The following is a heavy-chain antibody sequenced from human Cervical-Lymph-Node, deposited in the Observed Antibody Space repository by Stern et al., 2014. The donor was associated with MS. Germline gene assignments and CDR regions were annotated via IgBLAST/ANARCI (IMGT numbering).Heavy chain of an antibody. Sequence: VQLLESGAEVKQPGASVKVSCKTSGYSFTPSDIHWVRQAPGQGLEWMGLIVPGDGTTTYAQTWQGRVSMTRDTSATTAYLELRSLRSEDTAVYYCARSGLGGAVGSWGQGTLVTVSA. CDR3: ARSGLGGAVGS. J-gene: IGHJ5*02. D-gene: IGHD3-10*01. CDR1: GYSFTPSD. V-gene: IGHV1-46*04. CDR2: IVPGDGTT.